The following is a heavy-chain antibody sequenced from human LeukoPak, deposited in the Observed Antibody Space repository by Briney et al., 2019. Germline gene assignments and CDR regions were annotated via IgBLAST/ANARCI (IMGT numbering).Heavy chain of an antibody. CDR2: ISAYNGNT. D-gene: IGHD2-2*02. CDR3: ARDRYCSSTSCYMFSY. J-gene: IGHJ4*02. CDR1: GYTFTSYG. V-gene: IGHV1-18*01. Sequence: ASVKVSCKASGYTFTSYGISWVRQAPGQGLEWMGWISAYNGNTNYAQKLQGRVTMTTDTSTSTAYMELRSLRSDDTAAYYCARDRYCSSTSCYMFSYWGQGTLVTVSS.